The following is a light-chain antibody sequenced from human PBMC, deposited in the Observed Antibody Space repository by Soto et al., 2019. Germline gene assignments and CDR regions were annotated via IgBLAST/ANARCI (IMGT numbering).Light chain of an antibody. CDR1: TTDIDNYDS. CDR2: DLN. CDR3: SLYPSNGSLI. V-gene: IGLV2-18*01. Sequence: QSVLTQPPSVSGSPGQSVTIACTATTTDIDNYDSVSRYHQAPGTAPKLIIYDLNNRPSGAPDRFSGSTSGNTASLTISGLQAEDETDYFCSLYPSNGSLIFGPGTKATVL. J-gene: IGLJ1*01.